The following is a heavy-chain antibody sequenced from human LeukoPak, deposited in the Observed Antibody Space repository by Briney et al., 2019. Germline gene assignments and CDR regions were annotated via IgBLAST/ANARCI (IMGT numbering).Heavy chain of an antibody. CDR3: TTERNWELLRPYGMDI. J-gene: IGHJ6*02. Sequence: GGSLRLSCTASGFTFSDYAMSWVRQAPGKGLEWVGRIRTKIDGETTDYGAPVKGRFTISRDDSKTTLYLQMNSLKTEDSAVYYCTTERNWELLRPYGMDIWGQGTTVTVSS. V-gene: IGHV3-15*01. D-gene: IGHD1-26*01. CDR1: GFTFSDYA. CDR2: IRTKIDGETT.